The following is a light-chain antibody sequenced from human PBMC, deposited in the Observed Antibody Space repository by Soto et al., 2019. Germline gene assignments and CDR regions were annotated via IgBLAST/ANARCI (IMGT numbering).Light chain of an antibody. CDR1: TGAVTSGHW. CDR3: LVIFTGVGEV. Sequence: QTVVTQEPSLTVAPGGTVTLTCGSSTGAVTSGHWPHWFQQKPGQAPRTLIYDTSNKPSWKPARFSGSLLGGKAALTLSGAQPEDEADYYCLVIFTGVGEVFGSGTKLTVL. V-gene: IGLV7-46*01. J-gene: IGLJ1*01. CDR2: DTS.